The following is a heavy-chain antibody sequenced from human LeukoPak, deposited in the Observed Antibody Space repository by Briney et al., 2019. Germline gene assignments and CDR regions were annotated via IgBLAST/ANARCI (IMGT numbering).Heavy chain of an antibody. Sequence: GGSLRLSCAASGFTFEDYGLSWVRQTPGKGLEWLCGINWNGGSTGYADSVKGRFIISRDNGKESLYLQMNSLRAEDTALYYCARVIAASGYYYHYYMDVWGKGTTVTVSS. J-gene: IGHJ6*03. D-gene: IGHD6-13*01. CDR3: ARVIAASGYYYHYYMDV. CDR1: GFTFEDYG. V-gene: IGHV3-20*04. CDR2: INWNGGST.